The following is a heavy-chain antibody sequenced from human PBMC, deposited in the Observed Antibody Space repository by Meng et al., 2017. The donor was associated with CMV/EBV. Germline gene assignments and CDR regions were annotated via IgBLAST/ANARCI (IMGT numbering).Heavy chain of an antibody. CDR2: ISSSSSYI. J-gene: IGHJ4*02. CDR3: ARDSSSWYCDY. CDR1: GLTFSSYS. V-gene: IGHV3-21*01. Sequence: EGQLVESGGGLVKPGGSMRLSCAASGLTFSSYSMNWVRQAPGKGLEWVSSISSSSSYIYYADSVKGRFTISRDNAKNSLYLQMNSLRAEDTAVYYCARDSSSWYCDYWGQGTLVTVSS. D-gene: IGHD6-13*01.